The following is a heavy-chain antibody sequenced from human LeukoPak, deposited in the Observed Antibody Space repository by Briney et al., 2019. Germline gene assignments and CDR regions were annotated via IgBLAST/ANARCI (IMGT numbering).Heavy chain of an antibody. Sequence: SETLSLTRAVYGGSFSGYYWSWIRQPPGKGLEWIGEINHSGSTNYNPSLKSRVTISVDTSKNQFSLKLSSVTAADTAVYYCARGDRWYGPIRGYPYYFDYWGQGTLVTVSS. CDR1: GGSFSGYY. V-gene: IGHV4-34*01. J-gene: IGHJ4*02. CDR3: ARGDRWYGPIRGYPYYFDY. CDR2: INHSGST. D-gene: IGHD3-10*01.